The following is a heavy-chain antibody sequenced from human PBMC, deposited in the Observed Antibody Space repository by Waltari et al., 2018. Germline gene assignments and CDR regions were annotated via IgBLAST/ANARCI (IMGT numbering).Heavy chain of an antibody. CDR2: IYYSGST. CDR3: ARVPWGDHFDY. V-gene: IGHV4-39*01. J-gene: IGHJ4*02. CDR1: GGPISSSSYY. Sequence: QLQLQESGPGLVKPSETLSLTCTVSGGPISSSSYYWGWIRQPPGKGLEWIGSIYYSGSTYYNPSLKSRVTISVDTSKNQFSLKLSSVTAADTAVYYCARVPWGDHFDYWGQGTLVTVSS. D-gene: IGHD7-27*01.